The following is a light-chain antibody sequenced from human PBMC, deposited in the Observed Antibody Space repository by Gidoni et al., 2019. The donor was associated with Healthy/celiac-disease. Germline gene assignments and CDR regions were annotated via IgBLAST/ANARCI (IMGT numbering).Light chain of an antibody. V-gene: IGKV3-11*01. J-gene: IGKJ2*01. CDR1: QSVSSY. CDR3: QQRSNWPST. Sequence: IVLTQSPATLSLSPGERATLSCRASQSVSSYLAWYQQKPGQAPRLLIYDASNRATGIPARFSGSGSGTDFTLTISSLEPEDFAVYYCQQRSNWPSTFXQXTKLEIK. CDR2: DAS.